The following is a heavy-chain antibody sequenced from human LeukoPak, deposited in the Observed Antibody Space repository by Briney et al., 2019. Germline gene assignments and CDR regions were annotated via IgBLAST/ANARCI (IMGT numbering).Heavy chain of an antibody. Sequence: SETLSLTCAVYGGSFSGYYRSWIRQPPGKGLEWIGEINHSGSTNYNPSLKSRVTISVDTSKNQFSLKLSSVTAADTAVYYCARLQSSIASDYWGQGTLVTVSS. CDR2: INHSGST. J-gene: IGHJ4*02. V-gene: IGHV4-34*01. CDR1: GGSFSGYY. D-gene: IGHD6-6*01. CDR3: ARLQSSIASDY.